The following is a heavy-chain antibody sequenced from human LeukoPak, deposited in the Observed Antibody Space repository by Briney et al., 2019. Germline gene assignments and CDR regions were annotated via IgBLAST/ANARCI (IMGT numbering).Heavy chain of an antibody. D-gene: IGHD6-19*01. CDR2: INPNSGGT. J-gene: IGHJ6*03. CDR3: ARDVRGAVAGDYYMDV. V-gene: IGHV1-2*02. CDR1: GCTFTGYY. Sequence: ASVKVSCKASGCTFTGYYMHWVRQAPGQGLEWMGWINPNSGGTNYAQKFQGRVTMTRDTSITTAYMELSRLRSDDTAVYYSARDVRGAVAGDYYMDVWGKGTTVTVSS.